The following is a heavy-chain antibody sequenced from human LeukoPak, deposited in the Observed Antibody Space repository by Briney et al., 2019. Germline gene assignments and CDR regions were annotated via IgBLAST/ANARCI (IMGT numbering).Heavy chain of an antibody. Sequence: SETLSITCTVSGGSISSYYWSWIRQSPGKGLEWIGYIYYDGSTNYNPSLRGRVTISVDTPKNQFSLKLSSVTAAETAVYYCAIEGRYRYGYNEYHLYMDIWGKGTTVTVSS. J-gene: IGHJ6*03. CDR1: GGSISSYY. D-gene: IGHD5-18*01. CDR3: AIEGRYRYGYNEYHLYMDI. V-gene: IGHV4-59*12. CDR2: IYYDGST.